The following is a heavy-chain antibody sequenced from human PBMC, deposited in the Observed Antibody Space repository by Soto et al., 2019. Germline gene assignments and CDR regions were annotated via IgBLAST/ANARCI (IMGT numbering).Heavy chain of an antibody. CDR1: GFTFSSYS. CDR2: IYSSDSSA. CDR3: GTWRASNGFDY. V-gene: IGHV5-51*01. D-gene: IGHD2-8*01. J-gene: IGHJ4*02. Sequence: GESLKISCKASGFTFSSYSLGWVRHMPGKGLQWMGNIYSSDSSAKYSPSFVGQVTISVDRSINTAYLQWSSLKASDTAIYYCGTWRASNGFDYWGQGTLVTVSS.